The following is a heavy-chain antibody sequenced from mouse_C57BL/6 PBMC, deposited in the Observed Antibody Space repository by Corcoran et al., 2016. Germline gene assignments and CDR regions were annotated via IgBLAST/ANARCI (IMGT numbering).Heavy chain of an antibody. J-gene: IGHJ3*01. CDR1: GYTFTTYG. CDR3: ARDYYGSSPPWFAY. D-gene: IGHD1-1*01. Sequence: QIQLVQSGPELKKPGETVKISCKASGYTFTTYGMSWVKQAPGKGLKWMGWINTYSGVPTYADDFKGRFAFSLETSASTAYLQINNLKNEDTATHFCARDYYGSSPPWFAYWGQGTLVTVSA. V-gene: IGHV9-3*01. CDR2: INTYSGVP.